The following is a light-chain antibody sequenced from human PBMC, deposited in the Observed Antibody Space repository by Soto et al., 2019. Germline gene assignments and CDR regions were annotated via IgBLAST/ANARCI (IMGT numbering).Light chain of an antibody. CDR3: QQYNSYSWT. CDR2: DAS. J-gene: IGKJ1*01. Sequence: DIPMTQSPSTLSASVGDRVTITCRASQSISSWLAWYQQKPGKAPKLLIYDASSLESGVPSRFSGSGSGTEFTLTISSLQPDDFATYYCQQYNSYSWTFGQGPRWKSN. CDR1: QSISSW. V-gene: IGKV1-5*01.